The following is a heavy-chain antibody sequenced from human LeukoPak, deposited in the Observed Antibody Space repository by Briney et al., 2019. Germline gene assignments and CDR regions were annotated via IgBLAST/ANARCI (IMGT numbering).Heavy chain of an antibody. J-gene: IGHJ4*02. CDR3: AIAPLDYYDSSGYSYGY. V-gene: IGHV1-18*04. CDR1: GYTFTSYG. CDR2: ISAYNGNT. D-gene: IGHD3-22*01. Sequence: ASVKVSCKASGYTFTSYGISWVRQAPGQGLEWMGWISAYNGNTNYAQKLQGRVTMTTDTSTSTAYMELRSLRSEDTAVYYCAIAPLDYYDSSGYSYGYWGQGTLVTVSS.